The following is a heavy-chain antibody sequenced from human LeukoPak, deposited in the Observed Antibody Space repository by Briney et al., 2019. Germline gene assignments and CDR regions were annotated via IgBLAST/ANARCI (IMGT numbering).Heavy chain of an antibody. Sequence: PETLSLTCTVSGGSISSYCWSWIRQPPGKGLEWIGYIYYSGSTNYNPSLKSRVTISVDTSKNQFSLKLSSVTAADTAVYYCARGGIFDYWGQGTLVTVSS. D-gene: IGHD3-16*01. J-gene: IGHJ4*02. CDR3: ARGGIFDY. CDR1: GGSISSYC. CDR2: IYYSGST. V-gene: IGHV4-59*01.